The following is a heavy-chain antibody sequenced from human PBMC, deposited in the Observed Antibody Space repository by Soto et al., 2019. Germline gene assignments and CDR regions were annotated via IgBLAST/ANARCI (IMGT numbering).Heavy chain of an antibody. CDR1: GGTFSSYA. J-gene: IGHJ3*02. CDR2: IIPIFGTA. V-gene: IGHV1-69*13. CDR3: ARDLSSGWYGLGAFDI. D-gene: IGHD6-19*01. Sequence: SVKVSCKASGGTFSSYAISWVRQAPGQGLEWMGGIIPIFGTANYAQKFQGRVTITADESTSTAYMELSSLRSEDTAVYYCARDLSSGWYGLGAFDIWGQGTMVTVSS.